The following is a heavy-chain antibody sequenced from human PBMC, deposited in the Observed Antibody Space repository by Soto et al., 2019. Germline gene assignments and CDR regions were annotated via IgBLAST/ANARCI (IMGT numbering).Heavy chain of an antibody. CDR3: ARAFVVGWGSDPPGDYSGMDV. J-gene: IGHJ6*02. V-gene: IGHV4-30-2*01. CDR1: CDSFNRGSFS. Sequence: QMQLRQSGSGLVEPTQTLALTCAVSCDSFNRGSFSWSWIRQPPVKGLEWVGTVFHGGATRYNPTIKSRVTMSADRSNNQFSLTLSSVTAADTAVYYCARAFVVGWGSDPPGDYSGMDVWGQGTTVTV. CDR2: VFHGGAT. D-gene: IGHD2-21*01.